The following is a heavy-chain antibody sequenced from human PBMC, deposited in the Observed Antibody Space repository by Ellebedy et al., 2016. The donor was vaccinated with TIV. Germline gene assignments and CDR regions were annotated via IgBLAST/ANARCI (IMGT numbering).Heavy chain of an antibody. J-gene: IGHJ4*02. CDR1: GFTFSSYS. CDR2: ISSSSSTI. V-gene: IGHV3-48*01. Sequence: GESLKISCAASGFTFSSYSMNWVRRAPGKGLEWVSYISSSSSTIYYADSVKGRITISRDNAKNSLYLQMNSLRAEETAVYYCAREQEGTNALLRFGGTGFDYWGQGTLVTVSS. D-gene: IGHD3-10*01. CDR3: AREQEGTNALLRFGGTGFDY.